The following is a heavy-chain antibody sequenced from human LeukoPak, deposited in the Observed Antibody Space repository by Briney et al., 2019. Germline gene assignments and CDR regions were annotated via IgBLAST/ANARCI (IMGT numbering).Heavy chain of an antibody. V-gene: IGHV4-61*10. Sequence: SQTLSLTCTVSGGSISSGSHYWSWIRQPAGKGLEWIGYIYYSGSTNYNPSLKSRVTISVDTSKNQFSLKLSSVTAADTAVYYCARGYSTANVIYFDYWGQGTLVTVSS. CDR3: ARGYSTANVIYFDY. CDR2: IYYSGST. J-gene: IGHJ4*02. CDR1: GGSISSGSHY. D-gene: IGHD4-11*01.